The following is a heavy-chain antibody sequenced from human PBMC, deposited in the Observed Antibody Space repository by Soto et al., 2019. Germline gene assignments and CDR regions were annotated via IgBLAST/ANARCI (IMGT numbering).Heavy chain of an antibody. V-gene: IGHV1-69*08. J-gene: IGHJ2*01. Sequence: QDQLVQSGAEVKKPGSSVKVSCKASGGTFSSHTFSWVRQAPGQGLEWMGRIIPALGTATYAQKFQGRVTITADESPTPVSMELNTFRSEGTGVYYCASPDFGDYWYFDLWCPGTLVTVSS. CDR3: ASPDFGDYWYFDL. D-gene: IGHD4-17*01. CDR1: GGTFSSHT. CDR2: IIPALGTA.